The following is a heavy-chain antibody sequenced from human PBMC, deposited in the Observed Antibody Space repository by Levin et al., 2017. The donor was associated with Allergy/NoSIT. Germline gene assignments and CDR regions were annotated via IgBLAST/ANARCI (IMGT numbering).Heavy chain of an antibody. CDR3: AKRPMVGDHFDY. J-gene: IGHJ4*02. CDR1: GFTFSSHA. Sequence: GGSLRLSCAASGFTFSSHAMSWVRQAPGKGLEWVSSITGNGAGTYYVDSVKGRFTISRDNSKNTLYLQMNSLRAEDTAIYHCAKRPMVGDHFDYWGQGALVTVSS. CDR2: ITGNGAGT. D-gene: IGHD2-15*01. V-gene: IGHV3-23*01.